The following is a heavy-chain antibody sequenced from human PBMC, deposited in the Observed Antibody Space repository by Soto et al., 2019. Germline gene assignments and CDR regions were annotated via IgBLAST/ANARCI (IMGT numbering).Heavy chain of an antibody. CDR2: ISGSGGST. CDR1: EFTFSNYA. Sequence: GGSLRLSCAASEFTFSNYAMSWVRQAPGKGLEWVSAISGSGGSTYYADSVKGRFTISRDNSKKKLYLQMNSLRAEDTAVYYCAKENGYSSSWFEFDYWGQGTLVTVSS. J-gene: IGHJ4*02. V-gene: IGHV3-23*01. D-gene: IGHD6-13*01. CDR3: AKENGYSSSWFEFDY.